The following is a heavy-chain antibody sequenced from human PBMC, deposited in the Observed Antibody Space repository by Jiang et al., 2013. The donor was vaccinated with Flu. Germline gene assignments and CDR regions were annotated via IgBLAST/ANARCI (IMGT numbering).Heavy chain of an antibody. V-gene: IGHV1-46*01. CDR2: INPSGGST. CDR3: ARDLGYSGSYSYYYYYGMDV. CDR1: GYTFTSYY. Sequence: GAEVKKPGASVKVSCKASGYTFTSYYMHWVRQAPGQGLEWMGIINPSGGSTSYAQKFQGRVTMTRDTSTSTVYMELSSLRSEDTAVYYCARDLGYSGSYSYYYYYGMDVWGQGTRSPSP. D-gene: IGHD1-26*01. J-gene: IGHJ6*02.